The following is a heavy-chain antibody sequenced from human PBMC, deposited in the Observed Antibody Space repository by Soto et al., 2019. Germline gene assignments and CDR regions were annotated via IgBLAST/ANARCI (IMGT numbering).Heavy chain of an antibody. V-gene: IGHV1-2*02. D-gene: IGHD3-10*01. CDR3: ARGFYGSDYYGMDV. Sequence: ASVKVSCKESGYTFTGYYIHWVRQAPGQGLEWMAWINPNSGGTNDAQNFQGRITVTRDTSISTAYMELTRLTSDDTAVYYCARGFYGSDYYGMDVWGQGTTVTAP. CDR2: INPNSGGT. CDR1: GYTFTGYY. J-gene: IGHJ6*02.